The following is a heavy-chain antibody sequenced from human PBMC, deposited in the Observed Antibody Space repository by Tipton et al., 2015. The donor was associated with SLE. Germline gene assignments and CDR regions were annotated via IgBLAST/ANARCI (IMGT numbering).Heavy chain of an antibody. D-gene: IGHD3-22*01. CDR1: GYSISSGYY. CDR3: AREPNSPGSGYYYFDY. J-gene: IGHJ4*02. Sequence: GLVKPSETLSLTCAVSGYSISSGYYWGWIRQPPGKGLEWIGSIYHSGSTYYNPSLKSRVTISVDTSKNQFSLKLSSVTAADTAVYYCAREPNSPGSGYYYFDYWGQGTLVTVSS. V-gene: IGHV4-38-2*02. CDR2: IYHSGST.